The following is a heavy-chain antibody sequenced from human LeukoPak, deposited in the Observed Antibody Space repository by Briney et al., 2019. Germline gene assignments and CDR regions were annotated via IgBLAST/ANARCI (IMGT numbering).Heavy chain of an antibody. CDR3: ARDSYYDFWSGYVYYMDV. J-gene: IGHJ6*03. CDR2: INWNGGST. CDR1: GFTFDDYG. D-gene: IGHD3-3*01. V-gene: IGHV3-20*04. Sequence: GSLRLSCAASGFTFDDYGMSWVRQAPGKGLEWVSGINWNGGSTGYADSVKGRFTISRDNAKNSLYLQMNSLRAEDTALYYCARDSYYDFWSGYVYYMDVWGKGTTVTVSS.